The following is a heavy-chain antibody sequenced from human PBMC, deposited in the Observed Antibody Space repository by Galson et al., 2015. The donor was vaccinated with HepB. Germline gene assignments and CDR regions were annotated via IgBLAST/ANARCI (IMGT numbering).Heavy chain of an antibody. CDR2: IYYSGST. CDR1: GGSISSGDYY. Sequence: TLSLTCTVSGGSISSGDYYWSWIRQPPGKGLEWIGYIYYSGSTYYNPSLRSRVTISVDTSKNQFSLKLNSVTATDTAVYFCARDLDPIGGVRGATDGFDVWGQGTMVTVSS. V-gene: IGHV4-30-4*01. D-gene: IGHD3-10*01. J-gene: IGHJ3*01. CDR3: ARDLDPIGGVRGATDGFDV.